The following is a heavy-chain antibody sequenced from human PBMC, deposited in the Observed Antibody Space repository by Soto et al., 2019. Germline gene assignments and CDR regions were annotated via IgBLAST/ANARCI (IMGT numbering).Heavy chain of an antibody. D-gene: IGHD3-16*01. Sequence: LRHSCAAYGFSFRNNGIHWVRQAPGKGLEWVAIISYDGSKKFYADSVKGRFTISRDNSKNTLYLQMNSLRVEDTAVYYCAKDRVESGLGEIDYWGQGTLVTVSS. CDR3: AKDRVESGLGEIDY. V-gene: IGHV3-30*18. CDR2: ISYDGSKK. J-gene: IGHJ4*02. CDR1: GFSFRNNG.